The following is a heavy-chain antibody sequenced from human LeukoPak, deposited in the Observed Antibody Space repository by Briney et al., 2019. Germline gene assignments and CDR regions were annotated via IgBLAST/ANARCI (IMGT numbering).Heavy chain of an antibody. CDR3: ARGVLASYYRDASADY. J-gene: IGHJ4*02. CDR1: GFTFSNYA. CDR2: LSSDGSIK. V-gene: IGHV3-30*04. D-gene: IGHD3-10*01. Sequence: GGTLRLSCAASGFTFSNYAMHWVRQAPGKGLEWVAVLSSDGSIKYYADSVKGRFTISRDNSKNTLYLQMNSLRAEDTAVYYCARGVLASYYRDASADYWGQGTLVTVSS.